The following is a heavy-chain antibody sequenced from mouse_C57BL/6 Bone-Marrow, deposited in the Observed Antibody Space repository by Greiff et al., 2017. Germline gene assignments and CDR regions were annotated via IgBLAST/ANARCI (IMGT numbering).Heavy chain of an antibody. CDR3: AVSMFTTEAWFAY. CDR2: IYPRSGNT. J-gene: IGHJ3*01. CDR1: GYTFTSYG. Sequence: VQLQESGAELARPGASVKLSCKASGYTFTSYGISWVKQRTGQGLEWIGEIYPRSGNTYYNEKFKGKATLTADKSSSTAYMELRSLPSEDSAVYVCAVSMFTTEAWFAYWGQGTLVTVSA. D-gene: IGHD2-2*01. V-gene: IGHV1-81*01.